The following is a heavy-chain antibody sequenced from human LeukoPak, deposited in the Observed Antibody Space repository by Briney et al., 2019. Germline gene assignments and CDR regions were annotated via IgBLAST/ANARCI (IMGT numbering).Heavy chain of an antibody. CDR1: GFTFSSYG. J-gene: IGHJ4*02. CDR3: ARDEAYGSGSYSPNATFDY. V-gene: IGHV3-33*01. D-gene: IGHD3-10*01. CDR2: IWYDGSNK. Sequence: GSLRLSCAASGFTFSSYGMHWVRQAPGKGLEWVAVIWYDGSNKYYADSVKGRFTISRDNSKNTLYPQMNSLRAEDTAVYYCARDEAYGSGSYSPNATFDYWGQGTLVTVSS.